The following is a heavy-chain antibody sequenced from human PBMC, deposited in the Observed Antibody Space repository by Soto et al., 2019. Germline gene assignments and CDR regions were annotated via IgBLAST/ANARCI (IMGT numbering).Heavy chain of an antibody. CDR2: ISYDGTKT. CDR1: GFTFSNYD. CDR3: VRVTGDRYSYYAMDV. D-gene: IGHD7-27*01. J-gene: IGHJ6*04. Sequence: QLQLVESGGGVVQPGRSLRLSCAASGFTFSNYDMHWVRQAPGKGLEWVAGISYDGTKTYYADSVTGRFTVSRDNSKNTLYLQMNSLRVEDTAVYYCVRVTGDRYSYYAMDVWGKGTTVTVSS. V-gene: IGHV3-33*05.